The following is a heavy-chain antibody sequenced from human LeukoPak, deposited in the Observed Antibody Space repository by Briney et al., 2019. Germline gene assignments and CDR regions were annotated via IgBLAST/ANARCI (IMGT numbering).Heavy chain of an antibody. J-gene: IGHJ5*02. Sequence: GGSLRLSCAASGFIFSSYGMHWVRQAPGKGLEWVSFIRYDGINKYYADSVKGRFTISRDNSKNTLYLQMNSLRAEDTAVYYCAKDRSRTPWGQGTLVTVSS. CDR1: GFIFSSYG. CDR2: IRYDGINK. V-gene: IGHV3-30*02. CDR3: AKDRSRTP. D-gene: IGHD6-6*01.